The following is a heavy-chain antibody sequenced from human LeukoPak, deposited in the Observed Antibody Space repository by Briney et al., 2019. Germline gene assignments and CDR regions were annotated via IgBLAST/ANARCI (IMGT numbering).Heavy chain of an antibody. D-gene: IGHD3-22*01. CDR1: GGSISNYY. Sequence: SETLSLTCTVSGGSISNYYWSWFGHPPGREREWMGYIYYSGSTNYNPSLKSRVTISVDTSKNQFSLKLSSVAAADTAVYYCARAHSYDSSGYPHDAFDIWGQGTMVTVSS. CDR3: ARAHSYDSSGYPHDAFDI. J-gene: IGHJ3*02. V-gene: IGHV4-59*01. CDR2: IYYSGST.